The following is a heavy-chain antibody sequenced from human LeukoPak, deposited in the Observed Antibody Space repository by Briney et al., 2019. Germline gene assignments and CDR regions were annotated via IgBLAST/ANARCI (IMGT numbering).Heavy chain of an antibody. Sequence: SVTLSLTCTVSSGSISSSSYFWGWIRQPPGEGLEWIGCIYYNGSTYYNPSLKSRVTISVDTSKNQFSLKLSTVTAADTAVYYCATNKPLYGMDVWGQGTPVTVSS. CDR1: SGSISSSSYF. V-gene: IGHV4-39*01. J-gene: IGHJ6*02. CDR3: ATNKPLYGMDV. D-gene: IGHD1/OR15-1a*01. CDR2: IYYNGST.